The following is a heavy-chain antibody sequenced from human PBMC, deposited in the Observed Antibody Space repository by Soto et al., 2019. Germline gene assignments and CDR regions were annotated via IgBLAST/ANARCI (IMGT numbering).Heavy chain of an antibody. CDR2: IVPSVSYT. J-gene: IGHJ3*02. CDR3: ARRLLYYYDSSGYYYPAFDI. Sequence: GESLKISCKGSGYSFTSYWISWVRQMPEKKLEWMGRIVPSVSYTNYSPSFQGHVTISADKSISTAYLQWSSLKASDTAMYYCARRLLYYYDSSGYYYPAFDIWGQGTMVTVS. D-gene: IGHD3-22*01. CDR1: GYSFTSYW. V-gene: IGHV5-10-1*01.